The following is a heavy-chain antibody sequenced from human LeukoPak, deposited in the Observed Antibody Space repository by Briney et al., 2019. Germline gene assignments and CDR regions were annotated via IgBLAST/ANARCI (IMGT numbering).Heavy chain of an antibody. V-gene: IGHV4-59*08. Sequence: SETLSLTCTVSGGSISSYYWSWIRQPPGKGLEWIGYIYYSGSTNYNPSLKSRVTISVDTSKNQFSLKLSSVTAADTAVYYCARGGLVVPAASFDYWGQGTLVTVSS. J-gene: IGHJ4*02. CDR2: IYYSGST. CDR3: ARGGLVVPAASFDY. D-gene: IGHD2-2*01. CDR1: GGSISSYY.